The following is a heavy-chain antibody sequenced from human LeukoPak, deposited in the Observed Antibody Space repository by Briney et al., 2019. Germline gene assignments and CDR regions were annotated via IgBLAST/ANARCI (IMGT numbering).Heavy chain of an antibody. CDR3: ARDEGYYDSSGYFDY. J-gene: IGHJ4*02. CDR2: ISYDGSNK. Sequence: GGSLRLSCAASGFTFSSYAMHWVRQAPGKGLEWVAVISYDGSNKYYADSVKGRFTISRDNSKNTLYLQMNSLRAEDTAVYYCARDEGYYDSSGYFDYWGQGTLVTVSS. D-gene: IGHD3-22*01. V-gene: IGHV3-30-3*01. CDR1: GFTFSSYA.